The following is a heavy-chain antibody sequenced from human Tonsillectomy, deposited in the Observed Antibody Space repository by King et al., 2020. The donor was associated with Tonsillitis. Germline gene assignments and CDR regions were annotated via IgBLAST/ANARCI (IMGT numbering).Heavy chain of an antibody. Sequence: VQLQESGPGLVKPSETLSLTCNVSGDSISAYYWNWIRQPPGRGLEWIGYVHYSGRTNYNPSLKSRVTISIDTSKDLISLRLSSVTAADRAIYYCARQYNYYGSSLRMDVWGQGTTVDVSS. J-gene: IGHJ6*02. CDR1: GDSISAYY. V-gene: IGHV4-59*08. CDR2: VHYSGRT. D-gene: IGHD3-10*01. CDR3: ARQYNYYGSSLRMDV.